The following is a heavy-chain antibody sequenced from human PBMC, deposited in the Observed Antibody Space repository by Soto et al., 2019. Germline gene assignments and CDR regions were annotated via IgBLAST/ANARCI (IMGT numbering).Heavy chain of an antibody. CDR3: TTDQIWFGEPGYYYGMDV. CDR1: GFTFSNAW. D-gene: IGHD3-10*01. J-gene: IGHJ6*02. CDR2: IKSKTDGGTT. Sequence: PGGSLRLSCAASGFTFSNAWMNWVRQAPGKGLEWVGRIKSKTDGGTTDYAAPVKGRFTISRDDSKNTLYLQMNSLKTEDTAVYYCTTDQIWFGEPGYYYGMDVWGQGTTVTVSS. V-gene: IGHV3-15*07.